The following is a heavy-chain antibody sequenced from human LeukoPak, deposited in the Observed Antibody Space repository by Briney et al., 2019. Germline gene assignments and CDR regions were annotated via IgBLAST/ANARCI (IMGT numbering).Heavy chain of an antibody. CDR1: GYSISSGYY. V-gene: IGHV4-38-2*01. CDR2: IYHSGST. J-gene: IGHJ5*02. Sequence: SETLSLTCAVSGYSISSGYYWGWIRQPPGKGLEWIGSIYHSGSTYYNPSLKSRVTISVDTSKNQFSLKLGSVAAADTAVYYCARAAAGRLAWFDPSGQGTQVTVSS. CDR3: ARAAAGRLAWFDP. D-gene: IGHD6-13*01.